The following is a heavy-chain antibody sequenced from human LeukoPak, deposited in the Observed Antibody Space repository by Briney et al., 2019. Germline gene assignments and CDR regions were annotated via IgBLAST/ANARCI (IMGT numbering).Heavy chain of an antibody. V-gene: IGHV3-30*04. CDR1: GFTFSSYA. CDR3: AIDLAYRGYFDY. CDR2: ISSDGSNK. J-gene: IGHJ4*02. Sequence: PGGSLRLSCAASGFTFSSYAMHWVRQAPGKGLEWVAVISSDGSNKYYADSVQGRFTISRDNSKNTLYLQMNSLRAEDTAVYYCAIDLAYRGYFDYWGQGPLVPV.